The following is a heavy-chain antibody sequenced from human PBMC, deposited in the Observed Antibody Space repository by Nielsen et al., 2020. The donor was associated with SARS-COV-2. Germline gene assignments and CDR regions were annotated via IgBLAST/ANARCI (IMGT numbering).Heavy chain of an antibody. Sequence: KVSCKGSGYSFTSYWISWVRQMPGKGLEWMGIIYPGDSDTRYSPSFQGQVTISADKSITTAYLQWSSLKASDTAMYYCARHGTAYDAFDFWGLGTMVTVPS. CDR3: ARHGTAYDAFDF. V-gene: IGHV5-51*01. CDR1: GYSFTSYW. D-gene: IGHD5-18*01. J-gene: IGHJ3*01. CDR2: IYPGDSDT.